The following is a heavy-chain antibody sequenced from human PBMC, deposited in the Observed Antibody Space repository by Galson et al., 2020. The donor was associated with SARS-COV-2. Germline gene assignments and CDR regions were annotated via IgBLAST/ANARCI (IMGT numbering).Heavy chain of an antibody. CDR3: AHRPRSRSDYFDY. CDR1: GFSLNTSGVG. V-gene: IGHV2-5*02. Sequence: VSGPTLVKPTQTLTLTCTFSGFSLNTSGVGVAWIRQPPGKALEWLALIYWDDDKRNSPSLENRLTITKDPSKNQVVLTVANMDPVDTATYYCAHRPRSRSDYFDYWGQGTLVTVSS. CDR2: IYWDDDK. J-gene: IGHJ4*02. D-gene: IGHD6-6*01.